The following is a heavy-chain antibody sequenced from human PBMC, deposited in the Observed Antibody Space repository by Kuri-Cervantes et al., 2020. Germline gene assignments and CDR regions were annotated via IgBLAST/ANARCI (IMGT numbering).Heavy chain of an antibody. CDR1: GFTFSSYA. D-gene: IGHD3-10*01. CDR3: ARSKLLWFGTFDY. V-gene: IGHV3-66*02. CDR2: IYSGGST. J-gene: IGHJ4*02. Sequence: GESLKISCAASGFTFSSYAMHWVRQAPGKGLEWVSVIYSGGSTYYADSVKGRFTISRDNSKNTLYLQMNSLRAEDTAVYYCARSKLLWFGTFDYWGQETLVTVSS.